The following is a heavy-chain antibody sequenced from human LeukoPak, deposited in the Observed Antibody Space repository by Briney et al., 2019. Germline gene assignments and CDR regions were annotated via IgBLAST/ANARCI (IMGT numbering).Heavy chain of an antibody. CDR2: MNPNSGNT. V-gene: IGHV1-8*03. D-gene: IGHD3-22*01. J-gene: IGHJ4*02. Sequence: ASVTVSCKASGYTFTSYDINWVRQAPGQGLEWMGWMNPNSGNTGYAQKFQGRVTITRNTSISTAYMELSSLRSEDTAVYYCARGRLQSNYYDSSGYLIDYWGQGTLVTVSS. CDR3: ARGRLQSNYYDSSGYLIDY. CDR1: GYTFTSYD.